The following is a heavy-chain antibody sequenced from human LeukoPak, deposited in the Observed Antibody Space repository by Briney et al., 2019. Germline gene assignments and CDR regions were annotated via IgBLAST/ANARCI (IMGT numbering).Heavy chain of an antibody. Sequence: GASVKVSCKASGYSFTSYGISWVRQAPGQGLECMGWISVYNGNTNYAQKLQGRVTMTTDTSTSTAYMELRSLRSDDTAVYYCARARGGSYYYNYMDVWGKGTTVTVSS. D-gene: IGHD3-16*01. J-gene: IGHJ6*03. CDR1: GYSFTSYG. CDR3: ARARGGSYYYNYMDV. CDR2: ISVYNGNT. V-gene: IGHV1-18*01.